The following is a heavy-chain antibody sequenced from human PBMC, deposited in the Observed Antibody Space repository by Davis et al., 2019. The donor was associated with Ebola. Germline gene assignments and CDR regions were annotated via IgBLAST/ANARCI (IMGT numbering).Heavy chain of an antibody. J-gene: IGHJ4*02. V-gene: IGHV4-59*05. CDR2: IYYSGST. CDR3: AIRSGWYPGY. Sequence: SETLSLTCTVSGDSISSYYWTWIRQPPGKGLEWIGSIYYSGSTYYNPSLKSRVTISVDTSKNQFSLKLSSVTAADTAVYYCAIRSGWYPGYWGQGTLVTVSS. CDR1: GDSISSYY. D-gene: IGHD6-19*01.